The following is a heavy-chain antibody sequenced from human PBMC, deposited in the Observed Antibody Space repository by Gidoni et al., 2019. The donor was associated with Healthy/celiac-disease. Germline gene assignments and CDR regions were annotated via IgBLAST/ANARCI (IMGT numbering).Heavy chain of an antibody. V-gene: IGHV1-2*02. Sequence: QVQLVQSGAEVKKPGASVKVSCKASGYTFTGYYMHWVRQAPGQGLEWMGCINPNSGGTNYAQKFQGRVTMTRDTSISTAYMELSRLRSDDTAVYYCARVRGSSWYNYYGMDVWGQGTTVTVSS. J-gene: IGHJ6*02. CDR2: INPNSGGT. D-gene: IGHD6-13*01. CDR3: ARVRGSSWYNYYGMDV. CDR1: GYTFTGYY.